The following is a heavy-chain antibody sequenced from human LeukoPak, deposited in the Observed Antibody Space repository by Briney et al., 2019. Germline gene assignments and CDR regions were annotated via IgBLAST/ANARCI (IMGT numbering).Heavy chain of an antibody. CDR3: ARGRAVVGAILY. CDR2: ISYDGSNK. D-gene: IGHD1-26*01. J-gene: IGHJ4*02. Sequence: GRSLRLSCAASGFTFSSYAMHWVRQAPGKGLEWVAVISYDGSNKYYADSVKGRFTISRDNSKNTLYLQMNSLRAKDTAVYYCARGRAVVGAILYWGQGTLVTVSS. V-gene: IGHV3-30-3*01. CDR1: GFTFSSYA.